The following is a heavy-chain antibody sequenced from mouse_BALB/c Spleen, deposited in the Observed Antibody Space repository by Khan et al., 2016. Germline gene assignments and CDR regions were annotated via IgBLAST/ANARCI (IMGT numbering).Heavy chain of an antibody. CDR1: GFDFSRYW. CDR2: INPDSSRI. CDR3: ARAGYYGYFAD. D-gene: IGHD1-1*01. J-gene: IGHJ3*01. Sequence: EVKLLESGGGLVQPGGSLKLSCAASGFDFSRYWMSWVRQAPGKGLEWIGEINPDSSRINYTPSLKDKFIISRDNAKNTLYLQLSKVRSEDTALXYCARAGYYGYFADWCPGTLVTVSA. V-gene: IGHV4-1*02.